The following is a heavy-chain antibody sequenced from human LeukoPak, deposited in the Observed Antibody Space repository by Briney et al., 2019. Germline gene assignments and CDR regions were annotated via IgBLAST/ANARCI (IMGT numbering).Heavy chain of an antibody. Sequence: SETLSLTCTVSGGSISSYYWSWIRQPPGKGLEWIGYIYYSGSTNYNPSLKSRVTISVDTSKNQFSLKLSSVTAADTAVYYYARHRGEWFGESTLDYWGQGTLVTVSS. J-gene: IGHJ4*02. CDR3: ARHRGEWFGESTLDY. D-gene: IGHD3-10*01. CDR1: GGSISSYY. V-gene: IGHV4-59*08. CDR2: IYYSGST.